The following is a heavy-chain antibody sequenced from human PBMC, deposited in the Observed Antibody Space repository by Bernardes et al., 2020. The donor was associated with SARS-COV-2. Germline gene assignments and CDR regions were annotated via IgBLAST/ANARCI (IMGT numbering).Heavy chain of an antibody. CDR3: ARAGMEYYYDSSFDY. J-gene: IGHJ4*02. CDR2: ISYTGSN. CDR1: GVSISNYF. D-gene: IGHD3-22*01. V-gene: IGHV4-59*01. Sequence: SETLSLTCTVSGVSISNYFWSWIRQPPGKGLEWIGYISYTGSNAYNPSLKSRVTISRDTSKNHFSLKLNSVTAADTAVYYCARAGMEYYYDSSFDYWGQGTPVTVSS.